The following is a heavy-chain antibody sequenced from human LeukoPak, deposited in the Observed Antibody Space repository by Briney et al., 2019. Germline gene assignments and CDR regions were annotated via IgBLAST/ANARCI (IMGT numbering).Heavy chain of an antibody. D-gene: IGHD2-2*01. CDR3: AREHCSSTSCSYFDY. V-gene: IGHV3-48*03. Sequence: GGSLRLSCAASGFTFSSYEMNWVRQAPGKGLEWASYSSSSGSTIYYADSVKGRFTISRDNAKNSLYLQMNSLRAEDTAVYYCAREHCSSTSCSYFDYWGQGTLVTVSS. CDR2: SSSSGSTI. CDR1: GFTFSSYE. J-gene: IGHJ4*02.